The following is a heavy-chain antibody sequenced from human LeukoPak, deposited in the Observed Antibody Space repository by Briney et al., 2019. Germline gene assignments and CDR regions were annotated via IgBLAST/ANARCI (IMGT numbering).Heavy chain of an antibody. D-gene: IGHD1-26*01. Sequence: GESLKISCKGSGYSFTSYWIGWVRQMPGKGLEWMGIIYPGDSDTRYSPSFQGQVTISADKSISTAYLQWSSLKASDTAMYYCARDRREPLHYYYYMDVWGKGTTVTVSS. J-gene: IGHJ6*03. V-gene: IGHV5-51*01. CDR3: ARDRREPLHYYYYMDV. CDR2: IYPGDSDT. CDR1: GYSFTSYW.